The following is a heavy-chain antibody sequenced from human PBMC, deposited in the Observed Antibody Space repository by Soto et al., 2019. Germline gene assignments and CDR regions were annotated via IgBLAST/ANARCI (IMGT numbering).Heavy chain of an antibody. D-gene: IGHD3-3*02. CDR1: GGTFRTSA. CDR3: ARDTDRQQLGGNYYYILDV. J-gene: IGHJ6*02. Sequence: QVQLVQSGAEVKKPGSSVRVSCKTSGGTFRTSAISWVRQAPGQGLEWMGGIMPVFPTPDYAQKFQGRVTITADESTSTVYMELSSLRSEDTAVYYCARDTDRQQLGGNYYYILDVWGQGTTVTVSS. V-gene: IGHV1-69*12. CDR2: IMPVFPTP.